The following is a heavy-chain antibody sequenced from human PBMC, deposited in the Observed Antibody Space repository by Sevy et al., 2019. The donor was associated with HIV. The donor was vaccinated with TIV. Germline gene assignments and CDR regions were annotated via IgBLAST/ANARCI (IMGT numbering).Heavy chain of an antibody. V-gene: IGHV4-31*03. CDR2: IYYSGST. D-gene: IGHD3-10*01. Sequence: SETLSLTCTVSGGSISSGGYYWSWIRQHPGKGLEWIGYIYYSGSTYYNPSLKSRVTISVDTSKNQFSLKLSSVTAADTAVYYWAGQGITMVRGVIKWFDPWGQGTLVTVSS. CDR3: AGQGITMVRGVIKWFDP. CDR1: GGSISSGGYY. J-gene: IGHJ5*02.